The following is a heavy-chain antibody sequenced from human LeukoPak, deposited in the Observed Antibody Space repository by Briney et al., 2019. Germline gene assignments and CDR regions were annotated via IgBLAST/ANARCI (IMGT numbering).Heavy chain of an antibody. V-gene: IGHV3-21*01. J-gene: IGHJ4*02. CDR1: GFTFSSYH. Sequence: GGSLRLSCAASGFTFSSYHMNWVRQAPGKGLEWVSSISSSSSDMYYAESVKGRFTISRDNAKNSLYLQMNSLRGEDTAVYYCVSFYETYWGRGTLVTVSS. CDR2: ISSSSSDM. D-gene: IGHD2/OR15-2a*01. CDR3: VSFYETY.